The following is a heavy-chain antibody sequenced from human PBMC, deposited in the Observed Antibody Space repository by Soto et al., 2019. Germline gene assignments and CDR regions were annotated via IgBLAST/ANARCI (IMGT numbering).Heavy chain of an antibody. CDR3: ARDSVDYGDYSGWFDP. CDR1: GFTFSSYG. D-gene: IGHD4-17*01. J-gene: IGHJ5*02. CDR2: IWYDGSNK. V-gene: IGHV3-33*01. Sequence: QVQLVESGGGVVQPGRSLTLSCAASGFTFSSYGMHWVRQAPGKGLEWVAVIWYDGSNKYYADSVKGRFTISRDNSKNTLYLQMNSLRAEDTAVYYCARDSVDYGDYSGWFDPWGQGTLVTVSS.